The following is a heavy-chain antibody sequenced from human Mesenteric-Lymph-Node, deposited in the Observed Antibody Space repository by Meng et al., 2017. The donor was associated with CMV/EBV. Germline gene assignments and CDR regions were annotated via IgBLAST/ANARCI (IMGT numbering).Heavy chain of an antibody. V-gene: IGHV3-7*01. D-gene: IGHD3-3*01. J-gene: IGHJ3*02. CDR3: ARDYDFWSGYYTRDAFDI. Sequence: TFGSYWLSWVRQAPGKGLAWVANIKQDGSEKYYVDSVKGRFTISRDNAKNSLYLQMNSLRAEDTAVYYCARDYDFWSGYYTRDAFDIWGQGTMVTVSS. CDR1: TFGSYW. CDR2: IKQDGSEK.